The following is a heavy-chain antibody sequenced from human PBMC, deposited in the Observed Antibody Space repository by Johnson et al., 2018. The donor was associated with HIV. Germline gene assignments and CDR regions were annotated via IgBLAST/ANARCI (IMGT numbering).Heavy chain of an antibody. CDR3: ALGGSWYAFDI. CDR2: ISYDGSNK. Sequence: VQLVESGGGVVQPGKSLRLSCAASGFTFSSYAMHWVRQAPGKGLEWVAVISYDGSNKYYADSVKGRFTISRENAKNSLYLQMNSLRAGDTAVYYCALGGSWYAFDIWGQGTMVTVSS. CDR1: GFTFSSYA. V-gene: IGHV3-30*14. D-gene: IGHD2-15*01. J-gene: IGHJ3*02.